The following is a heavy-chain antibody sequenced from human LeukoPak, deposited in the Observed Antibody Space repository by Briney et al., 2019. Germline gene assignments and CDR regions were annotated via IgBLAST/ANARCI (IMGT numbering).Heavy chain of an antibody. Sequence: GGSLRLSCVASGFTFSSYAMAWVRQAPGKGLEWVSSVSGSGSGTYYADSVKGRFTISRDNSKNTLYLQMGSLRAEDMAVYYCARARATIDFDYWGQGTLVTVSS. D-gene: IGHD5-24*01. J-gene: IGHJ4*02. V-gene: IGHV3-23*01. CDR2: VSGSGSGT. CDR3: ARARATIDFDY. CDR1: GFTFSSYA.